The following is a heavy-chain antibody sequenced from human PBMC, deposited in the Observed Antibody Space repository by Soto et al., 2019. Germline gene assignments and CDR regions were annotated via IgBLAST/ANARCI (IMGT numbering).Heavy chain of an antibody. Sequence: QVQLVQSGAEVKKPGASVKVSCKASGYTFTSYGISWVRQAPGQGLEWMGWISAYNGNTNYAQKLQGRVTMTTDTSMSTAYMELRSLRSDDTAVYYCARTFGELPPGSDYYYGMDVWGQGTTVTVAS. CDR2: ISAYNGNT. V-gene: IGHV1-18*01. J-gene: IGHJ6*02. CDR3: ARTFGELPPGSDYYYGMDV. CDR1: GYTFTSYG. D-gene: IGHD3-10*01.